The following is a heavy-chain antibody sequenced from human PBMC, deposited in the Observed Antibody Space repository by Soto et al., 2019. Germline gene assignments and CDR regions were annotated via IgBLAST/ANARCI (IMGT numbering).Heavy chain of an antibody. J-gene: IGHJ4*02. CDR2: INHSGST. CDR3: ARGIAMKLVVHTDASDKYYLDS. CDR1: GGSFSGYY. V-gene: IGHV4-34*01. D-gene: IGHD3-22*01. Sequence: LSLTCAVYGGSFSGYYWSWIRQPPGKGLEWIGEINHSGSTNYNPSLKSRVTISVDTSKNQFSLKMTSVAAADTAMYYCARGIAMKLVVHTDASDKYYLDSWGQGTLVTVSS.